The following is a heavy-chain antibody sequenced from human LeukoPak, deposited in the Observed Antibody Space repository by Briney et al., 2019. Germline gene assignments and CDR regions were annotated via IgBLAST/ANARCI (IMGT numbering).Heavy chain of an antibody. J-gene: IGHJ3*02. D-gene: IGHD3-3*01. CDR1: GGSISSYY. V-gene: IGHV4-4*07. CDR2: IHTSGST. Sequence: SETLSLTCTVSGGSISSYYWSWIRQPAGKGLEWIGRIHTSGSTNYNPSLKSRVTMSVDTSKNQFSLKLSSVTAADTAVYCCARVRYDFWSGYPDDAFDIWGQGTMVTVSS. CDR3: ARVRYDFWSGYPDDAFDI.